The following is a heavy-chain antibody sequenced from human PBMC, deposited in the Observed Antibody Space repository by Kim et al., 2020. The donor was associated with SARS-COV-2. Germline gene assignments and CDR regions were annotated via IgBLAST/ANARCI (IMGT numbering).Heavy chain of an antibody. D-gene: IGHD2-21*01. J-gene: IGHJ6*02. Sequence: YAQKFQGRVTITADESTSTAYMELSSLRSEDTAVYYCARDPSKYSYGMDVWGQGTTVTVSS. V-gene: IGHV1-69*01. CDR3: ARDPSKYSYGMDV.